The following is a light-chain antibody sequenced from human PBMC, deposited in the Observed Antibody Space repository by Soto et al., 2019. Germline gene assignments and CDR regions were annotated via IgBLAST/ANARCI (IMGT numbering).Light chain of an antibody. V-gene: IGLV2-11*01. J-gene: IGLJ1*01. Sequence: ALTQPRSVSGSPGQSVTISCTGTSSDVGGYNHVSWYQQYPGKAPKLMIYDVSKRPSGVPDRFSGSKSGNTASLTISGLQAEDEADYYCCSYAGSYTYVFGTGTKVTVL. CDR3: CSYAGSYTYV. CDR1: SSDVGGYNH. CDR2: DVS.